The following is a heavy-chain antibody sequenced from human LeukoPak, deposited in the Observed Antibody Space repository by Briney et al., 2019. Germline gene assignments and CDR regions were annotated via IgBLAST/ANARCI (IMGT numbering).Heavy chain of an antibody. D-gene: IGHD5-18*01. CDR1: GGSISSYY. CDR3: ARDDGGYSYGNGYFDL. Sequence: SETLSLTCTVSGGSISSYYWSWIRQPPGKGLEWIGYIYYSGSTNYNPSLKSRVTISVDTSKNQFSLKLSSVTAADTAVYYCARDDGGYSYGNGYFDLWGRGTLVTVSS. CDR2: IYYSGST. V-gene: IGHV4-59*01. J-gene: IGHJ2*01.